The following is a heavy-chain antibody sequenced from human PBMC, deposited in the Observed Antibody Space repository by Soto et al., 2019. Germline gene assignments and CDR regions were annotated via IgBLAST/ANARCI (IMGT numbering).Heavy chain of an antibody. CDR3: SGGLGVVDEYYFAY. Sequence: PGGSLRLSCAASGFTFSSYAMSWVRQAPGKGLEWVSAISGSGGSTYYADSVKGRFTISRDNSKNTLYLQMNSLRAEDTAVYYCSGGLGVVDEYYFAYWGQGTLVTVSS. CDR1: GFTFSSYA. J-gene: IGHJ4*02. V-gene: IGHV3-23*01. CDR2: ISGSGGST. D-gene: IGHD2-15*01.